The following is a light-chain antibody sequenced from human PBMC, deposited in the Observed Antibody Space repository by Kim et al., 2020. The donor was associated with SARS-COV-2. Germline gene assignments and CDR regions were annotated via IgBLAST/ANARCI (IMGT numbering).Light chain of an antibody. CDR3: QQSNSSPLT. V-gene: IGKV1-39*01. Sequence: DIQMTQSPSSLSASLGDRVTITCRASQSIGNDLNWYQQKPGKAPKRLIYAASSLQSGVPSRFSGSGSGTEFTLTISSLQPEDFATYYCQQSNSSPLTFGGGTKVDIK. CDR1: QSIGND. CDR2: AAS. J-gene: IGKJ4*01.